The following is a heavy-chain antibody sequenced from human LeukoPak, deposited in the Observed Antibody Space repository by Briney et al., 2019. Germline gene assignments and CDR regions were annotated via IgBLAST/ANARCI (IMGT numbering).Heavy chain of an antibody. CDR2: ISNDGSKK. Sequence: GGSLRLSCAASGFTFSSYGMHWVRQAPGKGLEWVAVISNDGSKKYYADSVKGRFTISRDNSKNALSLQVSSLRAEDTAVYYCAKDRYSYAFEYSDSWGQGTLVTVSS. V-gene: IGHV3-30*18. J-gene: IGHJ4*02. D-gene: IGHD5-18*01. CDR1: GFTFSSYG. CDR3: AKDRYSYAFEYSDS.